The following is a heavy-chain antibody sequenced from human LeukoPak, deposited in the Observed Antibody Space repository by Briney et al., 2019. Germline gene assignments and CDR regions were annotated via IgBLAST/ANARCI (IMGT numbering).Heavy chain of an antibody. CDR3: ARAYYYDSSGYAYYYMDV. CDR2: SYHSGGT. V-gene: IGHV4-38-2*02. J-gene: IGHJ6*03. Sequence: ASETLSLTCTVSDYSISSTCYWGCIRQPPREGRAWIGNSYHSGGTYYNPSLKSRVTISVDTTKKQFPLKLSSVTAADTAVYYCARAYYYDSSGYAYYYMDVWGKGTTVTISS. CDR1: DYSISSTCY. D-gene: IGHD3-22*01.